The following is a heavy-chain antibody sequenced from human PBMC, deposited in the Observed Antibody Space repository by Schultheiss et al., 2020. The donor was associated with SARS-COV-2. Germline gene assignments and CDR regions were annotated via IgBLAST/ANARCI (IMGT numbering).Heavy chain of an antibody. D-gene: IGHD3-3*01. CDR2: IYWNDDK. CDR3: AHRQKLRFLELLLFDY. J-gene: IGHJ4*02. Sequence: SGPTLVKPTQTLKLTCTVSGFSLSNARMGVSWIRQPPGKALEWLALIYWNDDKRYSTSLKSRLTITKETSKNQVVLTMTNMDPVDTATYYCAHRQKLRFLELLLFDYWGQGALVTVSS. CDR1: GFSLSNARMG. V-gene: IGHV2-5*01.